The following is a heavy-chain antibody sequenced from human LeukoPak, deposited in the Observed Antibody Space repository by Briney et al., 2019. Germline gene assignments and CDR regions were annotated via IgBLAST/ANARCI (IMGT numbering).Heavy chain of an antibody. J-gene: IGHJ3*02. Sequence: GWSLRLSCAASGFTFDDYAMHWVRQAPGKGLEWVSGISWNSGRIGYADSVKGRFTISRDNAKNSLYLQMNSLRAEDMALYYCARYYGDYDAFDIWGQGTMVTVSS. V-gene: IGHV3-9*03. CDR1: GFTFDDYA. CDR2: ISWNSGRI. CDR3: ARYYGDYDAFDI. D-gene: IGHD4-17*01.